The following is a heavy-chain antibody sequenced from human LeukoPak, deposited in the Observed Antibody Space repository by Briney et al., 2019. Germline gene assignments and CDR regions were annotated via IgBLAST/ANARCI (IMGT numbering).Heavy chain of an antibody. CDR2: INHSGST. J-gene: IGHJ4*02. CDR3: ARAIYCSSTSCPLDY. Sequence: SETLSLTCAVYGGSFSGYYWSWIRQPPGKGLEWIGEINHSGSTNYNPSLKSRVTISVDTSKNQFSLKLSSVTAADTAVYYCARAIYCSSTSCPLDYWGQGTLVTVSS. CDR1: GGSFSGYY. V-gene: IGHV4-34*01. D-gene: IGHD2-2*01.